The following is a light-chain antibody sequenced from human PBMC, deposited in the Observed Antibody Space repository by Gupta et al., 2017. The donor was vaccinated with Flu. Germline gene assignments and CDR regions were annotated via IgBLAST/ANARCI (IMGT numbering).Light chain of an antibody. V-gene: IGKV2-30*01. CDR3: MQGSRWPWT. Sequence: DVAMTQSPLSLPVTLGQTASISCRSTEGLVYSDGNTYLHWFQVRPGQTPRRLIYEVSHRESGVPDRFSGSGSGTYFTLKISRVEAEDVGVYYCMQGSRWPWTFGQGTKVEIK. CDR1: EGLVYSDGNTY. J-gene: IGKJ1*01. CDR2: EVS.